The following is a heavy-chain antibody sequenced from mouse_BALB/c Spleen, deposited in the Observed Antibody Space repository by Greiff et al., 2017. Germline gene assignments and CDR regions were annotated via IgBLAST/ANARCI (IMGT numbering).Heavy chain of an antibody. D-gene: IGHD2-4*01. CDR3: AREGDYDGYYAMDY. J-gene: IGHJ4*01. CDR2: IYPYNGGT. Sequence: VQLKQSGPELVKPGASVKISCKASGYTFTDYNMHWVKQSHGKSLEWIGYIYPYNGGTGYNQKFKSKATLTVDNSSSTAYMELRSLTSEDSAVYYCAREGDYDGYYAMDYWGQGTSVTVSS. CDR1: GYTFTDYN. V-gene: IGHV1S29*02.